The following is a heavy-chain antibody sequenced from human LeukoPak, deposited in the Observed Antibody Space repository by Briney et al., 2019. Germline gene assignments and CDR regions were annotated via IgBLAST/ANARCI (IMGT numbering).Heavy chain of an antibody. Sequence: SETLSLTCTVSGGSINSGGYYWSWIRQHPGKGLEWIGSIYYSGSTYYNPSLKSRVTISVDTSKNQFSLKLSSVTAADTAVYYCARDLGAATGFVDYWGQGTLVTVSS. CDR3: ARDLGAATGFVDY. D-gene: IGHD2-15*01. CDR2: IYYSGST. CDR1: GGSINSGGYY. J-gene: IGHJ4*02. V-gene: IGHV4-39*07.